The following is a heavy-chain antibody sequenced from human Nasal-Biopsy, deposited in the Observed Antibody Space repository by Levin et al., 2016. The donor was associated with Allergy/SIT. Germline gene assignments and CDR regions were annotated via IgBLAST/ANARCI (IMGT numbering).Heavy chain of an antibody. D-gene: IGHD4-17*01. Sequence: GESLKISCAASGFTFSSYEMNWVRQAPGKGLEWVSSISSSSGYIYYADSVRGRFTISRDNTGNSLYLQMNGLRAEDTAIYYCAKDVTTVTIPTSGNAFDIWGQGTMVTVSS. V-gene: IGHV3-21*01. CDR2: ISSSSGYI. CDR1: GFTFSSYE. J-gene: IGHJ3*02. CDR3: AKDVTTVTIPTSGNAFDI.